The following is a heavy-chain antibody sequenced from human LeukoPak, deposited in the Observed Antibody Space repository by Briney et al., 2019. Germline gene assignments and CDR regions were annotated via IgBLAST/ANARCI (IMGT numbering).Heavy chain of an antibody. V-gene: IGHV4-39*01. CDR2: IYYSGTT. D-gene: IGHD2-15*01. Sequence: PSETLSLTCTVSGGSISSSSYYWGWIRQPPGKGLEWIGRIYYSGTTYYNPSLKSRVTVSVDTSNNQFSLRLDSVSAADTAIYYCARHQCSGGRCKSGDWFDSWGQGILVTVSS. CDR1: GGSISSSSYY. J-gene: IGHJ5*01. CDR3: ARHQCSGGRCKSGDWFDS.